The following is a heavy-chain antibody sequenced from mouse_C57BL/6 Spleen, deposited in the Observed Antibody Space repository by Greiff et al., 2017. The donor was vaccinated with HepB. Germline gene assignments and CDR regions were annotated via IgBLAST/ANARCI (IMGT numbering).Heavy chain of an antibody. CDR1: GYTFTSYW. D-gene: IGHD2-1*01. CDR2: IHPSDSDT. J-gene: IGHJ3*01. Sequence: QVQLQQPGAELVKPGASVKVSCKASGYTFTSYWMHWVKQRPGQGLEWIGRIHPSDSDTNYNQKFKGKATLTVDKSSSTAYIQVSSLTSEDSAVYYCAISDYGNPGFAYWGQGTLGTVSA. V-gene: IGHV1-74*01. CDR3: AISDYGNPGFAY.